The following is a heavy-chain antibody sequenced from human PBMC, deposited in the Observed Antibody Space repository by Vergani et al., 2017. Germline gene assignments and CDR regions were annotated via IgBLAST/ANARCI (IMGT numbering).Heavy chain of an antibody. J-gene: IGHJ6*03. CDR2: ISGSGGST. CDR3: ANSVWFVELLIPGYYYYYYMDV. D-gene: IGHD3-10*01. CDR1: GFTFSSYA. V-gene: IGHV3-23*01. Sequence: EVQLLESGGGLVQPGGSLRLSCAASGFTFSSYAMSWVRQSPGKGLEWVSAISGSGGSTYYADSVKGRFTISRDNSKNTLYLQMNSLRAEDTAVYYCANSVWFVELLIPGYYYYYYMDVWGKGTTVTVSS.